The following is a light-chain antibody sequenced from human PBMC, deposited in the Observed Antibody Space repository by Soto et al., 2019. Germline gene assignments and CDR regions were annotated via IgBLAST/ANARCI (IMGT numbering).Light chain of an antibody. Sequence: EIVLTQAAGALSESPGDRVTLSCRASQTVNNNYLAWYQQKPGQAPRLLIYGASTPATGTPARFSGSGSGTHFTLTVSRLEPEDFAVYYCQQYGGSAPWTFGPGTKV. V-gene: IGKV3-20*01. CDR1: QTVNNNY. J-gene: IGKJ1*01. CDR3: QQYGGSAPWT. CDR2: GAS.